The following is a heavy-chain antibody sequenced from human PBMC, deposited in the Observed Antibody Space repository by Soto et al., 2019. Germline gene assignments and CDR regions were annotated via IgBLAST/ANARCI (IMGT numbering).Heavy chain of an antibody. CDR2: ISNSGGRT. CDR1: GFTFRTYV. CDR3: AKGHASGS. J-gene: IGHJ5*02. D-gene: IGHD6-25*01. Sequence: EVQLLESGGGFVQPGGSLRLSCVVSGFTFRTYVMTWVRQAPGKGLEWVSFISNSGGRTNYADSVRGRFTTSRDNSKNTLYLQMNSLRAEDTALYYCAKGHASGSWGPGTQVTVSS. V-gene: IGHV3-23*01.